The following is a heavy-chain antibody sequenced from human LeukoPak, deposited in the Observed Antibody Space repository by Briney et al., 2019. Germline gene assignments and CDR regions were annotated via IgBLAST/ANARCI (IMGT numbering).Heavy chain of an antibody. D-gene: IGHD1-26*01. J-gene: IGHJ6*02. CDR3: VRVQSGSYARYGMDV. CDR1: GFAVSSNY. CDR2: IYSGGST. Sequence: GGSLRLSCAASGFAVSSNYMSWVRQAPGKGLEWVSVIYSGGSTYYADSVKGRFTISRHNSKNTLYLQMNSLRAEDTAVYYCVRVQSGSYARYGMDVWGQGTTVTVSS. V-gene: IGHV3-53*04.